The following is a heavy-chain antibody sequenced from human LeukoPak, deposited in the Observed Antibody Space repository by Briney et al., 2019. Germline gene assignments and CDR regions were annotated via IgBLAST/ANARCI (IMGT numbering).Heavy chain of an antibody. J-gene: IGHJ4*02. CDR2: INPNSGGT. CDR1: GCTFTGYY. Sequence: ASVKVSCKASGCTFTGYYMHWVRQAPGQGLEWMGWINPNSGGTNYAQKFQGRVTMTRDTSISTAYMELSRLRSDDTAVYYCARVKDSSGPWGLKGGYYFDYWGQGTLVTVSS. V-gene: IGHV1-2*02. CDR3: ARVKDSSGPWGLKGGYYFDY. D-gene: IGHD3-22*01.